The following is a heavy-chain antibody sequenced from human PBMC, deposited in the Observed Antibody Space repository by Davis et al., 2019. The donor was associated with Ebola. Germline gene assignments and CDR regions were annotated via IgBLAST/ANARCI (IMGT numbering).Heavy chain of an antibody. Sequence: SLKISCAASGFTFDDFAMHWVRQAPGKGLEWVSGISWNGNTIAHADSVKGRFTISRDNAKNSLYLQMSSLRAEDTAVYYCASGYSGYDSPFDYWGQGTLVTVSS. CDR1: GFTFDDFA. D-gene: IGHD5-12*01. CDR2: ISWNGNTI. CDR3: ASGYSGYDSPFDY. J-gene: IGHJ4*02. V-gene: IGHV3-9*01.